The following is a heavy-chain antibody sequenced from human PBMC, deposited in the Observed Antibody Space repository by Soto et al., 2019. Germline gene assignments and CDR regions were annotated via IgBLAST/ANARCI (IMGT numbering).Heavy chain of an antibody. Sequence: SLRLSCAASGFTFSSYGMHWVRQAPGKGLEWVAVIWYDGSNKYYADSVKGRFTISRDNSKNTLYLQMNSLRAEDTAVYYCARGDIVATNYYYYYMDVWGKGTTVTVSS. D-gene: IGHD5-12*01. CDR3: ARGDIVATNYYYYYMDV. V-gene: IGHV3-33*08. CDR2: IWYDGSNK. CDR1: GFTFSSYG. J-gene: IGHJ6*03.